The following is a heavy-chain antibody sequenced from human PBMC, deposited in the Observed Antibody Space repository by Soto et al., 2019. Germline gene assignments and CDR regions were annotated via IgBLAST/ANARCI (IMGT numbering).Heavy chain of an antibody. CDR2: IYHSGST. J-gene: IGHJ5*02. CDR3: ARESLLGYSYGLYNWFDP. Sequence: SETLSLTCTVSGYSISSGYYWGWIRQPPGKGLEWIGSIYHSGSTYYNPSLKSRVTISVDTSKNQFSLKLSSVTAADTAVYYCARESLLGYSYGLYNWFDPWGQGTLVTVSS. V-gene: IGHV4-38-2*02. CDR1: GYSISSGYY. D-gene: IGHD5-18*01.